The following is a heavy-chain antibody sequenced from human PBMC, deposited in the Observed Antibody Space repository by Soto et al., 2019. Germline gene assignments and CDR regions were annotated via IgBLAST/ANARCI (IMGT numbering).Heavy chain of an antibody. CDR1: GGSLRGYY. CDR3: ARGQEGVVATH. V-gene: IGHV4-34*01. J-gene: IGHJ4*02. CDR2: IKDGGYT. D-gene: IGHD5-12*01. Sequence: QVQLQQWGAGLLKPSETLSLNCAVNGGSLRGYYWSWIRQPPGKGLEWIGEIKDGGYTNYSPSLKSRATISSATSNIQFSLRLNSVTAADTGVYYCARGQEGVVATHWDQGALVTVSS.